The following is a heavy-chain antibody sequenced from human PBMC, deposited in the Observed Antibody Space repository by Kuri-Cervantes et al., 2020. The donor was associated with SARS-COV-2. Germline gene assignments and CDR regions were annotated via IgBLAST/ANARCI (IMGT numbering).Heavy chain of an antibody. D-gene: IGHD3-16*01. V-gene: IGHV4-59*08. CDR2: IYYSGST. CDR3: ASHWGGQILY. J-gene: IGHJ4*02. CDR1: GGSISSYY. Sequence: SETLSLTCTVSGGSISSYYWSWSRQPPGKGLEWIGYIYYSGSTNYNPSLKSRVTISVDTSKNQFSLKLSSVTAADTAVYYCASHWGGQILYWGQGTLVTVSS.